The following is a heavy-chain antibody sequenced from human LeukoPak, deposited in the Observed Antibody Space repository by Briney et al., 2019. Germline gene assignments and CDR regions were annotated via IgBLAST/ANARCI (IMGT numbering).Heavy chain of an antibody. CDR2: ISYDGSNK. V-gene: IGHV3-30-3*01. CDR3: ARDSGTEYSSSYYFDY. D-gene: IGHD6-6*01. Sequence: GRSLRLSCAASGFTFSSYAMHWVRQAPGKGLEGVAVISYDGSNKYYADSVKGRFTISRDNSKNTLYLQMNSLRAEDTAVYYCARDSGTEYSSSYYFDYWGQGTLVTVSS. CDR1: GFTFSSYA. J-gene: IGHJ4*02.